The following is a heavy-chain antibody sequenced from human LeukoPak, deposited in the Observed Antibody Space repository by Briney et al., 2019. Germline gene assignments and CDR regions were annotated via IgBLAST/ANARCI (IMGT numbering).Heavy chain of an antibody. J-gene: IGHJ4*02. V-gene: IGHV3-23*01. CDR2: ISGSGGST. CDR3: AKDRVPITMIVVVTYFDY. D-gene: IGHD3-22*01. Sequence: GGSLRLSCAASGLTFSGYAMSWVRQAPGKGLEWVSAISGSGGSTYYADSVKGRFTIPRDNSKNTLYLQMHRLRAEDTAVYYCAKDRVPITMIVVVTYFDYWGQGTLVTVSS. CDR1: GLTFSGYA.